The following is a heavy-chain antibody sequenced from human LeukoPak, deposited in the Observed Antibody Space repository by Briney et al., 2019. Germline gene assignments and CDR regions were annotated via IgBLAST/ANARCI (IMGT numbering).Heavy chain of an antibody. CDR3: ARTYCRGGSCHFDY. CDR1: GGSISSYY. Sequence: SEPLSLTCTVSGGSISSYYWSWIRQPPGKGLEWIGYISYSGSTDSNPSLKSRVIISVDTSKNQISLKLSSVTAADTAVYYCARTYCRGGSCHFDYWGQGTLFTVPS. V-gene: IGHV4-59*08. D-gene: IGHD2-15*01. CDR2: ISYSGST. J-gene: IGHJ4*02.